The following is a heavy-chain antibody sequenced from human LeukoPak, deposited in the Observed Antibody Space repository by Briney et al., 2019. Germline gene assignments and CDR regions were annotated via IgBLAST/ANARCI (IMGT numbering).Heavy chain of an antibody. V-gene: IGHV3-9*01. CDR3: AKDDEVRGNYYCGMDV. J-gene: IGHJ6*02. D-gene: IGHD3-10*01. CDR1: GFTFDDYA. CDR2: ISWNSGSI. Sequence: GRSLRLSCAASGFTFDDYAMHWVRQAPGKGLEWVSGISWNSGSIGYADSVKGRFTISRDNAKNSLYLQMNSLRAEDTALYYCAKDDEVRGNYYCGMDVWGQGTTVTVSS.